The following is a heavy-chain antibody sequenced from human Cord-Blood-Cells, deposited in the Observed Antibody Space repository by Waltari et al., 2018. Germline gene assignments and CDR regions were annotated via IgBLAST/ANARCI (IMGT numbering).Heavy chain of an antibody. CDR1: GGSISSSSYY. D-gene: IGHD2-2*02. J-gene: IGHJ5*02. V-gene: IGHV4-39*01. CDR3: ARRGLASCSSTSCYTGHDP. CDR2: IYYSGST. Sequence: QLQLQESGPGLVKPSETLSLTCTVSGGSISSSSYYWGWIRQPPGKGLEWIGSIYYSGSTYYNPSLKSRVTISVDTAKNQFSLKLSSVTAADTAVYYCARRGLASCSSTSCYTGHDPWGQGTLVTVSS.